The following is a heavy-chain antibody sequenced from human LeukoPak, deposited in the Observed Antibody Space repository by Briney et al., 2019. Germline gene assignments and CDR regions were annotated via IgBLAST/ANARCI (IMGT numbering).Heavy chain of an antibody. V-gene: IGHV4-39*07. CDR1: DYSIKKSAYY. CDR3: ARGGYYYGSGSYRWFDP. Sequence: SETLSLTCTVYDYSIKKSAYYWGWIRQSPEKGLERIGSIYYTGSTYYNPSLKSRVTISVDTSKNQFSLMLSSVTAADAAVYYCARGGYYYGSGSYRWFDPWGQGTLVTVSS. D-gene: IGHD3-10*01. CDR2: IYYTGST. J-gene: IGHJ5*02.